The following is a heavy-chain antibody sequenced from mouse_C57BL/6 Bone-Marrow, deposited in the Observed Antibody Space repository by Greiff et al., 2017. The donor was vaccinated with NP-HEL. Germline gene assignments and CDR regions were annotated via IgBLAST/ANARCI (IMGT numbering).Heavy chain of an antibody. V-gene: IGHV1-61*01. CDR1: GYTFTSYW. J-gene: IGHJ2*01. Sequence: QVQLQQPGAELVRPGSSVKLSCKASGYTFTSYWMDWVKQRPGQGLEWIGNIYPSDSETHYNQKFKDKATLTVDKSSSTAYMQLSSLTSEDSAVYYCARSRWPFDYWGQGTTLTVSS. CDR2: IYPSDSET. D-gene: IGHD2-3*01. CDR3: ARSRWPFDY.